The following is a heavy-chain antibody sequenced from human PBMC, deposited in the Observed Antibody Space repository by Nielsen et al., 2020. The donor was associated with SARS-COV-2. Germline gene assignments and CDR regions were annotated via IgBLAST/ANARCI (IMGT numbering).Heavy chain of an antibody. J-gene: IGHJ4*02. CDR3: VRDSSVVIWSGYPVD. CDR1: RFTFNDYY. Sequence: GESLKISCAASRFTFNDYYMTWIRQAPGKGLEWLSYISSSGSYTNYADSVKGRFTISRDNAKNSLYLQMNSLRAEDTAVYYCVRDSSVVIWSGYPVDWGQGTLVTVSS. CDR2: ISSSGSYT. D-gene: IGHD3-3*01. V-gene: IGHV3-11*06.